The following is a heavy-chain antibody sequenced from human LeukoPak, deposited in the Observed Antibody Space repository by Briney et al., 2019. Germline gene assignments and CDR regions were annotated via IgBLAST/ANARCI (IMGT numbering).Heavy chain of an antibody. CDR2: ASYSGNT. V-gene: IGHV4-39*07. J-gene: IGHJ4*02. CDR1: GASISSSTYY. D-gene: IGHD3-22*01. Sequence: SETLSLTCTVSGASISSSTYYWGWIRQPPGKGLEWIGSASYSGNTYYNPSLKSRVTILVDTSKNQFSLKMTSVTAADTAVYYCARDQYYDVSTYYEIDYWGQGTLVTVSS. CDR3: ARDQYYDVSTYYEIDY.